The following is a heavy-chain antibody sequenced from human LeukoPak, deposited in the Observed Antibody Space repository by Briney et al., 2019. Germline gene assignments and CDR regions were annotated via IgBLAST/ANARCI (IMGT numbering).Heavy chain of an antibody. D-gene: IGHD1-26*01. J-gene: IGHJ6*02. Sequence: GRSLRLSCAASGFTFSSYAMHWVRQAPGKGLEWVAVISYDGSNKYYADSVKGRFTISRDNSKNTLYLQMNSLRAEDTAVYYCARDLGPVGATSPDYYYGMDVWGQGTTVTVSS. CDR1: GFTFSSYA. CDR2: ISYDGSNK. V-gene: IGHV3-30-3*01. CDR3: ARDLGPVGATSPDYYYGMDV.